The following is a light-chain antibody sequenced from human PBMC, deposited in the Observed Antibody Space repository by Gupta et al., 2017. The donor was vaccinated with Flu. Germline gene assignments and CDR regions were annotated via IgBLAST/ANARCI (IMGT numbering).Light chain of an antibody. CDR1: QSISNY. CDR3: QQRDSTPRT. V-gene: IGKV1-39*01. J-gene: IGKJ1*01. Sequence: PFSLSASLGDSVTITCRASQSISNYLTWYQQKPGKAPNLLIYRASNVESGVPSRFSGSGFGTDFTLTISSRQHEDFATYACQQRDSTPRTFGQGTKVEIK. CDR2: RAS.